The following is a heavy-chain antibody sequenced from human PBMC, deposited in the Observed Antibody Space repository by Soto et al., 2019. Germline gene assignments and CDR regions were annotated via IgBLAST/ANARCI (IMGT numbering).Heavy chain of an antibody. V-gene: IGHV1-3*04. CDR1: GYTLTNYA. Sequence: GASVKVSCKASGYTLTNYAMHWMRQAPGQRLEWMGWINTGNGNTKYSQKFQGRVTMTTDTSTSTAYMELRSLRSDDTAVYYCARDRYGDSSGPFDPWGQGTLVTVSS. CDR3: ARDRYGDSSGPFDP. D-gene: IGHD3-22*01. J-gene: IGHJ5*02. CDR2: INTGNGNT.